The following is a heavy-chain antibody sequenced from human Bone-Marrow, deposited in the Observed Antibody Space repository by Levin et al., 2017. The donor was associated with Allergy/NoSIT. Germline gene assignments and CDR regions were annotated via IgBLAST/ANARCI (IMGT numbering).Heavy chain of an antibody. D-gene: IGHD6-13*01. CDR1: GASVSTSSAT. J-gene: IGHJ4*02. V-gene: IGHV6-1*01. CDR3: ARERGADSTTWYETFDY. CDR2: TYYTSEWNN. Sequence: SETLSLTCAVSGASVSTSSATWNWLRQSPSRGLEWLGRTYYTSEWNNDSAMSVKGRITITPDTSKNQFSLHLKSATPEDTAVYYGARERGADSTTWYETFDYWGQGPQITGSS.